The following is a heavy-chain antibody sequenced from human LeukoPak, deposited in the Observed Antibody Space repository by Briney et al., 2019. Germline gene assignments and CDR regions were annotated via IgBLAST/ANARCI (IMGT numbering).Heavy chain of an antibody. V-gene: IGHV3-66*01. CDR2: SYSGGTI. J-gene: IGHJ4*02. CDR3: ARDRLRWYFDY. Sequence: GGSLRLSCAASGFTVSNSYMSWVRQAPGEGLEWVSVSYSGGTIAYADSVKGRFTISRDNSKNTVYLQMNSLRAEDTAVYYCARDRLRWYFDYWGQGTLVTVSS. D-gene: IGHD4-23*01. CDR1: GFTVSNSY.